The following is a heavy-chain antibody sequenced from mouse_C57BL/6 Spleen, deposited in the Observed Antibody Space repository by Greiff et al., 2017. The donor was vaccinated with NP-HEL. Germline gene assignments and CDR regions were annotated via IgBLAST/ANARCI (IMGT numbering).Heavy chain of an antibody. J-gene: IGHJ4*01. CDR2: IRSNSSNYAT. CDR1: GFTFTTYA. D-gene: IGHD2-2*01. Sequence: EVHLVESGGGLVQPKGSLKLSCAASGFTFTTYAMHWVRQAPGKGLEWVARIRSNSSNYATYYADSVKDRFTISRDDSQSMLYLQMNNLKTEDTAMYCCVRGYGYGVGFYAMGYWGQGASVTVSS. CDR3: VRGYGYGVGFYAMGY. V-gene: IGHV10-3*01.